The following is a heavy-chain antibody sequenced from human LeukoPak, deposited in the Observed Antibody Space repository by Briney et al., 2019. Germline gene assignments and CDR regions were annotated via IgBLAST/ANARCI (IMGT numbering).Heavy chain of an antibody. Sequence: GGSLRLSCAVSGFTFGRFAMNWVRQAPGKGLEWVSAISGSGGSTYYAVSVKGRFTISRDNSKNTLFLQVNSLRPEDTAVYYCARDRFGTHYGVWDYWGQGTPIAVSS. D-gene: IGHD1-26*01. J-gene: IGHJ4*02. CDR1: GFTFGRFA. CDR3: ARDRFGTHYGVWDY. V-gene: IGHV3-23*01. CDR2: ISGSGGST.